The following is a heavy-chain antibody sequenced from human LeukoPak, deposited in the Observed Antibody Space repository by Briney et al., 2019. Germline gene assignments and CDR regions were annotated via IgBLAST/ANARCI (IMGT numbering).Heavy chain of an antibody. CDR1: GYTFTNYY. J-gene: IGHJ4*02. V-gene: IGHV1-46*01. D-gene: IGHD6-13*01. CDR3: ARDIGSSWYHFDY. Sequence: ASVEVSCKASGYTFTNYYIHWVRQAPGQGLEWMGIINPSGGSTNFAQKFQGRVTMTTDTSTITVYMELSSLRSEDTAVYYCARDIGSSWYHFDYWGQGTLVTVSS. CDR2: INPSGGST.